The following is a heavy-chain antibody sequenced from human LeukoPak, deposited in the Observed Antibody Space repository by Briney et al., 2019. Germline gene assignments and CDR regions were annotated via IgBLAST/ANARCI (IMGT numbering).Heavy chain of an antibody. CDR2: IYYSGST. CDR3: ARDSVAYYYDSSAFDI. Sequence: PSETLSLTCTVSGGSISSSSYYWGWIRQPPGKGLEWIGSIYYSGSTYYNPSLKSRVTISVDTSKNQFSLKLSSVTAADTAVYYCARDSVAYYYDSSAFDIWGQGTMVTVSS. J-gene: IGHJ3*02. D-gene: IGHD3-22*01. V-gene: IGHV4-39*07. CDR1: GGSISSSSYY.